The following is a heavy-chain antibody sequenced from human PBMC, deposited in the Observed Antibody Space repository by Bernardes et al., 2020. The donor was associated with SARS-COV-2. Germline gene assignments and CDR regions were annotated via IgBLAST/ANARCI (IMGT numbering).Heavy chain of an antibody. J-gene: IGHJ4*02. CDR2: IGSSGGGT. CDR3: ARDESSGSYSDFDY. D-gene: IGHD1-26*01. V-gene: IGHV3-23*01. Sequence: GGSLRLSCAGSGFSFSDYAMTWVRQAPGKGLEWVSCIGSSGGGTYYADSVKGRFTISRDNSKNTLYLQMNSLRGEDTAVYYCARDESSGSYSDFDYWGQGTLVTVSS. CDR1: GFSFSDYA.